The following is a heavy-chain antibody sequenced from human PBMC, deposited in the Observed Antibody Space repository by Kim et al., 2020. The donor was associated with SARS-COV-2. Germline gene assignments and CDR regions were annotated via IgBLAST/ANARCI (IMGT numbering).Heavy chain of an antibody. D-gene: IGHD5-12*01. CDR2: ISYDGSNK. V-gene: IGHV3-30*04. CDR1: GFTFSSYA. CDR3: ARETRGYSGYDEIDY. J-gene: IGHJ4*02. Sequence: LSLTCAASGFTFSSYAMHWVRQAPGKGLEWVAVISYDGSNKYYADSVKGRFTISRDNSKNTLYLQMNSLRAEDTAVYYCARETRGYSGYDEIDYWGQGTLVTVSS.